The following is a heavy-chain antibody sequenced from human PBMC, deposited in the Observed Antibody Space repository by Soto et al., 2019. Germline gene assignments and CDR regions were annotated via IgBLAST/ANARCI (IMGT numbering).Heavy chain of an antibody. CDR3: VRDLGRTSGWFDP. V-gene: IGHV4-59*12. D-gene: IGHD1-26*01. J-gene: IGHJ5*02. CDR2: IYYSGST. CDR1: GGSISSYY. Sequence: PSETLSLTCTVSGGSISSYYWSWIRQPPGKGLEWIGYIYYSGSTNYNPSLKSRVTISVDRSKNQFSLKLSSVTAADTAVYYCVRDLGRTSGWFDPCGQRTLVPVSA.